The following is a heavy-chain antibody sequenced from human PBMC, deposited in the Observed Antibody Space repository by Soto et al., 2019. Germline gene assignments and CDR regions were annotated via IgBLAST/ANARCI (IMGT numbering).Heavy chain of an antibody. J-gene: IGHJ5*02. V-gene: IGHV1-18*01. CDR2: ISAYNGNT. CDR3: ARDGSGSYFVHWFDP. D-gene: IGHD3-10*01. CDR1: GYTFTSYG. Sequence: ASVKVSCKASGYTFTSYGISWVRQAPGQGLEWMGWISAYNGNTNYAQKLQGRVTMTTDTSTSTAYMELRSLRSDDTAVYYCARDGSGSYFVHWFDPWGQGTLVTVSS.